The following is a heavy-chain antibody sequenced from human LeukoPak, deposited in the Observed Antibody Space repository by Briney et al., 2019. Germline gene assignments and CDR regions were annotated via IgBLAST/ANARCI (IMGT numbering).Heavy chain of an antibody. CDR3: ARGVEGYCSSTSCHNWFDP. CDR2: INPNSGGT. CDR1: GYTFTDYY. D-gene: IGHD2-2*01. V-gene: IGHV1-2*02. J-gene: IGHJ5*02. Sequence: ASVKVSCKASGYTFTDYYMHWVRQAPGQGLEWMGWINPNSGGTNYAQKFQGRVTMTRDTSISTAYMELSRLRSDDTAVYYCARGVEGYCSSTSCHNWFDPWGQGTLVTVSS.